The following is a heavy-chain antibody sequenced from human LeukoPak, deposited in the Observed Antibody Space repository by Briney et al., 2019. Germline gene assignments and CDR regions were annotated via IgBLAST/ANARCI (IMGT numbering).Heavy chain of an antibody. D-gene: IGHD3-10*01. Sequence: SETLSLTCTVSGNSISSGDNYWSWIRQPPGKGLEWIGEINHSGSTNYNPSLKSRVTISVDTSKNQFSLKLSSVTAADTAVYYCARLGSYYNVFAYFNWFDPWGQGTLVTVSS. CDR2: INHSGST. V-gene: IGHV4-39*07. J-gene: IGHJ5*02. CDR1: GNSISSGDNY. CDR3: ARLGSYYNVFAYFNWFDP.